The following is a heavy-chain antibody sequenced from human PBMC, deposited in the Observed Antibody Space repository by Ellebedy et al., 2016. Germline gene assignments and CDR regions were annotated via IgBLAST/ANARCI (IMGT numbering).Heavy chain of an antibody. CDR3: ATQQGYQLLFGY. J-gene: IGHJ4*02. Sequence: SETLSLXCTVSGDSIISSSYCWGWIRQPPGKGLEWIGNICSRGNTFYNAPLRSRLTISVDTSKNQFSLKLSSVTAADTAVYYCATQQGYQLLFGYWGQGTLVTVSS. CDR2: ICSRGNT. CDR1: GDSIISSSYC. D-gene: IGHD2-2*01. V-gene: IGHV4-39*07.